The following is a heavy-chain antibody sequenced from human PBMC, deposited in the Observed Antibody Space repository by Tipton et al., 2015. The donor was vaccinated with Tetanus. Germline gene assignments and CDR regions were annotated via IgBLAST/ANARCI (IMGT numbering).Heavy chain of an antibody. CDR2: INPDGRRT. Sequence: SLRLSCAASGFTSKSHYMHWVRQAPGKGLVWISRINPDGRRTNYADSVKGRFTTSRDNAKNTVYLQMSSLRAEDTAVYYCARIRTGHYTDFDCWGLGTLVTVSS. D-gene: IGHD4-11*01. V-gene: IGHV3-74*01. CDR3: ARIRTGHYTDFDC. CDR1: GFTSKSHY. J-gene: IGHJ4*02.